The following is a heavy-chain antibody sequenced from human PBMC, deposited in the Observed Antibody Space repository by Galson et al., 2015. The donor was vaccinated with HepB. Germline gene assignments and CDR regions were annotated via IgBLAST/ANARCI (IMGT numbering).Heavy chain of an antibody. CDR2: IIPIFGTA. CDR1: GGTFSSYA. J-gene: IGHJ4*02. CDR3: AREGISGPTNPVDY. D-gene: IGHD2-15*01. Sequence: SVKVSCKASGGTFSSYAISWVRQAPGQGLEWMGGIIPIFGTANYAQKFQGRVMITADKSTSTAYMELSSLRFEDTAVYYCAREGISGPTNPVDYWGQGTQVTVSS. V-gene: IGHV1-69*06.